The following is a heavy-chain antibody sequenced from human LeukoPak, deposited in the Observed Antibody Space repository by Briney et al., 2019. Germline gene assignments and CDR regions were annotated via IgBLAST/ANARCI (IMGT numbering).Heavy chain of an antibody. CDR1: GFTFSSYG. D-gene: IGHD2-15*01. J-gene: IGHJ3*02. CDR3: ARDLRYCSGGSCYSGGSDAFDI. Sequence: GGSLRLSCAASGFTFSSYGMHWVRQAPGKGLEWVAFIRYDGSNKYYADSVKGRFTISRDNSKNTLYLQMNSLRAEDTAVYYCARDLRYCSGGSCYSGGSDAFDIWGQGTMVTVSS. V-gene: IGHV3-30*02. CDR2: IRYDGSNK.